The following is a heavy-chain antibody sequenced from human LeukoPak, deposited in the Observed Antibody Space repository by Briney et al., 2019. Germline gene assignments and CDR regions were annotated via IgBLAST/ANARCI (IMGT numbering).Heavy chain of an antibody. J-gene: IGHJ6*02. CDR3: ARVPVEAVAPYYYYYGMDV. V-gene: IGHV4-4*02. D-gene: IGHD6-19*01. CDR2: IYHSGST. Sequence: SGTLSLICAVSGGSISSSNWWSWVRQPPGKGLEWIGEIYHSGSTNYNPSLKSRVTISVDRSKNQFSLKLSSVTAADTAVYYCARVPVEAVAPYYYYYGMDVWGQGTTVTVSS. CDR1: GGSISSSNW.